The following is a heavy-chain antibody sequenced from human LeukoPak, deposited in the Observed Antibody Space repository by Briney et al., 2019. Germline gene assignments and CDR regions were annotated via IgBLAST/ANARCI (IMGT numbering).Heavy chain of an antibody. V-gene: IGHV3-21*01. Sequence: GGSLRLSCAASGFTFSSYSMNWVRQAPGKGLEWVSSISSSSSYIYYADSVKGRFTISRDNAKNSLYLQMNSLRAEDTAVYYCARGYYGSGSYADFDYWGQGTLVTVSS. CDR1: GFTFSSYS. CDR2: ISSSSSYI. J-gene: IGHJ4*02. D-gene: IGHD3-10*01. CDR3: ARGYYGSGSYADFDY.